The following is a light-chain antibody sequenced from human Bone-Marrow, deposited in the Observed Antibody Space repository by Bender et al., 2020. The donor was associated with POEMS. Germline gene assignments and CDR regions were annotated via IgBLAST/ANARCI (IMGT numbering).Light chain of an antibody. Sequence: QSVLTQPPSASGTPGQSVIISCSGTDSNFGGNNVNWYQHLPGSAPRLGVYSNYQRPSGVRDRFFASQSGASASLAISGLRSEDEADYYCAAWDDILSGQVFGTGTKVTVL. CDR3: AAWDDILSGQV. V-gene: IGLV1-47*02. CDR2: SNY. J-gene: IGLJ1*01. CDR1: DSNFGGNN.